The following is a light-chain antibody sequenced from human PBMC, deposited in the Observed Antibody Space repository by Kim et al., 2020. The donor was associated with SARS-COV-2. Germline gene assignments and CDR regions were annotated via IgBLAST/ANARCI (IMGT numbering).Light chain of an antibody. J-gene: IGLJ2*01. CDR3: QAWYGNSVV. CDR2: SDS. V-gene: IGLV3-21*04. CDR1: IVGGNS. Sequence: SYELTQPPSVSVAPGETARITCGGNIVGGNSVHWYRQRPGQAPVVVMYSDSDRPSDIPERFSGSTSGNTATLTISSVEAGDEADYSCQAWYGNSVV.